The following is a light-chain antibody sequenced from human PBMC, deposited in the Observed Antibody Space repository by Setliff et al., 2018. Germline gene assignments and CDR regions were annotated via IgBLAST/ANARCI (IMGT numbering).Light chain of an antibody. CDR2: AAS. CDR3: QQSYSTPLT. CDR1: QSVSIY. V-gene: IGKV1-39*01. J-gene: IGKJ4*01. Sequence: DIQMTQSPSSLSASIGDRVTITCRASQSVSIYLNWYHQKPGKAPKLLIYAASSLQSGVPSRLSGSGSGTDFTLTITSLQPEDFATYYCQQSYSTPLTFGGGTKVDIK.